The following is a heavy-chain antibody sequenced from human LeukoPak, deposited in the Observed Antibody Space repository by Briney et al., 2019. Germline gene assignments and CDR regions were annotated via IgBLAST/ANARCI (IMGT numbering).Heavy chain of an antibody. CDR3: ARANAIHYDFWSGYSGLFDY. Sequence: GGSLRLSCAASGLTFSSYWMSWVRQAPGEGLEWVADIKEDGRDKYYVDSVKGRFTISRDNAKNSLYLQMNRLRDEDTAVYYCARANAIHYDFWSGYSGLFDYWGQGTLVTVSS. V-gene: IGHV3-7*01. CDR2: IKEDGRDK. J-gene: IGHJ4*02. CDR1: GLTFSSYW. D-gene: IGHD3-3*01.